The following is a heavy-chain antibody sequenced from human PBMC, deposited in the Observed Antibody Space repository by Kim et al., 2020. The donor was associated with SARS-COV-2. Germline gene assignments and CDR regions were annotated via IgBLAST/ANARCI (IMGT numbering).Heavy chain of an antibody. Sequence: GGSLRLSCSXSGFTFSSYAMHWVRQAPGKGLEYVSAISSNGGSTYYADSVKGRFTISRDNSKNTLYLQMSSLRAEDTAVYYCVKVYGYCSSTSCSAPFDIWGQGTMVTVSS. J-gene: IGHJ3*02. D-gene: IGHD2-2*01. CDR3: VKVYGYCSSTSCSAPFDI. V-gene: IGHV3-64D*09. CDR1: GFTFSSYA. CDR2: ISSNGGST.